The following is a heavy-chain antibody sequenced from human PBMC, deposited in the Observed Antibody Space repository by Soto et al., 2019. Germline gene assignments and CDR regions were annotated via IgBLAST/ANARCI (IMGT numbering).Heavy chain of an antibody. CDR1: GFSVSNTH. CDR3: ARAPGGSNWIYWYFDL. J-gene: IGHJ2*01. D-gene: IGHD1-26*01. Sequence: GGSLRLSCAVSGFSVSNTHRAWVRQAPGKGLEWVSLMYYGGSTYFTDSVEGRFTISRDNSKNTVYPQMHSLRAEDTAQYYCARAPGGSNWIYWYFDLWGRGTLVTVSS. CDR2: MYYGGST. V-gene: IGHV3-53*01.